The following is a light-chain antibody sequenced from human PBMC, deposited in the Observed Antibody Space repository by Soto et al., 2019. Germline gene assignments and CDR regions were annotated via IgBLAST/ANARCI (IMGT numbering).Light chain of an antibody. J-gene: IGKJ1*01. CDR1: QSVSSN. CDR3: QQDNNWPPWT. V-gene: IGKV3-15*01. Sequence: EIVMTQSPAPLSVSPGERATLSCRASQSVSSNLAWYQQKPGQAPRLLIYGASTRATGIPARFSGSGSGTEFTLTISSLQSEDFAVYYCQQDNNWPPWTCGQGTKVEIK. CDR2: GAS.